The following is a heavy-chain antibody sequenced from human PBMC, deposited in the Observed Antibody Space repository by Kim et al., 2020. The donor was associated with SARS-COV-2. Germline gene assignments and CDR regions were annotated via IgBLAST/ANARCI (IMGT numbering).Heavy chain of an antibody. V-gene: IGHV1-69*13. D-gene: IGHD3-10*01. CDR1: GGTFSSYA. CDR2: IIPIFGTA. CDR3: GKTMVRGVIFYGMDV. Sequence: SVKVSCKASGGTFSSYAISWVRQAPGQGLEWMGGIIPIFGTANYAQKFQGRVTITADESTSTAYMELSSLRSEDTAVYYCGKTMVRGVIFYGMDVWGQGTTVTVSS. J-gene: IGHJ6*02.